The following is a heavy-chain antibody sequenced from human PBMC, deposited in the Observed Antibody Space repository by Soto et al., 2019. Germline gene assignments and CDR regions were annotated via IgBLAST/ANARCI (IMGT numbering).Heavy chain of an antibody. Sequence: GGSLRLSCAASGFTFSSYWMSWVRQAPGKGLEWVANIKQDGSEKYYADSVKGRFTISRDNAKNSLYLQMNSLRAEDTAVYYCARAEGVLRFLEWSYWGQATLVTGSS. CDR3: ARAEGVLRFLEWSY. CDR2: IKQDGSEK. CDR1: GFTFSSYW. J-gene: IGHJ4*02. D-gene: IGHD3-3*01. V-gene: IGHV3-7*01.